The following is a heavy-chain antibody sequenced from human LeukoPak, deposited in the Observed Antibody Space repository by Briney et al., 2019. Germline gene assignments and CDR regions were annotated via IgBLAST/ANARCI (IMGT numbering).Heavy chain of an antibody. V-gene: IGHV3-53*01. CDR3: ARDPSTIDYYYGMDV. CDR1: GFTVSSNY. J-gene: IGHJ6*02. D-gene: IGHD2-2*01. Sequence: GGSLRLSCAASGFTVSSNYMSWVRQAPGKGLEWVSIIYSGGSTFYANSVKDRFTISRDKSKNTLYLQMNSLRAEDTAVYYCARDPSTIDYYYGMDVWGQGTTVTVSS. CDR2: IYSGGST.